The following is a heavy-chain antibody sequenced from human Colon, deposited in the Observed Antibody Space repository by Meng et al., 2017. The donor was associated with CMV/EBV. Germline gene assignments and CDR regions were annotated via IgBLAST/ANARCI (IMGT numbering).Heavy chain of an antibody. CDR2: VIPDGSGT. CDR1: GFTFSSSY. CDR3: VSYDWKLPFDR. V-gene: IGHV3-74*01. D-gene: IGHD3-16*01. Sequence: GGSLRLSCAASGFTFSSSYMYWVRQVPGTGLVWVSRVIPDGSGTGYADAVKGRFTISRDNAKNTLYLQMNSLRVGDTAVYYCVSYDWKLPFDRWGQGTLVTVSS. J-gene: IGHJ4*02.